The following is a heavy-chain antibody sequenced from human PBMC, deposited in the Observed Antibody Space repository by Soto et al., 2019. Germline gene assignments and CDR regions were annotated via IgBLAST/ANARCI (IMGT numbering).Heavy chain of an antibody. CDR2: IIPIFSSR. J-gene: IGHJ6*02. Sequence: QVQLVQSGAEVKKPGSSVKVSCKTSRDTFNKYAFNWVRQAPGQGLEWMGWIIPIFSSRNYAEKFQGRVTITGDDSTRTASMELRSLRFEDTAVYYCARGEAYLGVWGQGTAVTVSS. CDR1: RDTFNKYA. V-gene: IGHV1-69*01. D-gene: IGHD3-16*01. CDR3: ARGEAYLGV.